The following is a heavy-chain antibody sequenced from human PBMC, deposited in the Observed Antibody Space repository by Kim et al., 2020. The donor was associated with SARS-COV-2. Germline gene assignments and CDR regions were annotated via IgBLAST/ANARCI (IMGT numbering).Heavy chain of an antibody. V-gene: IGHV3-30*18. CDR2: ISYDGSNK. CDR1: GFTFSSYG. J-gene: IGHJ4*01. CDR3: AKGSASAPTLFPLVSCENSPSDTSSVAVGCLAQDFLLTHY. D-gene: IGHD6-25*01. Sequence: GGSLRLSCAASGFTFSSYGMHWVRQAPGKGLEWVAVISYDGSNKYYADSVKGRFTISRDNSKNTLYLQMNSLRAEDTAVYYCAKGSASAPTLFPLVSCENSPSDTSSVAVGCLAQDFLLTHY.